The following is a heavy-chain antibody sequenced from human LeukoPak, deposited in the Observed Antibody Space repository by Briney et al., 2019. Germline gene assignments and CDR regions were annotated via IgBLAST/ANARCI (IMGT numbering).Heavy chain of an antibody. CDR3: AKKVVVGATSPYSDFQD. V-gene: IGHV3-23*01. J-gene: IGHJ1*01. CDR2: ISGSGVTT. D-gene: IGHD1-26*01. CDR1: GFTFSSYA. Sequence: PGRSLRLSCVASGFTFSSYAMSWVRQAPGKGLEWVSAISGSGVTTHYAGSVKARFSISRDNSKNTLYLQMNSLRAEDTALYYCAKKVVVGATSPYSDFQDWGQGTLVTVSS.